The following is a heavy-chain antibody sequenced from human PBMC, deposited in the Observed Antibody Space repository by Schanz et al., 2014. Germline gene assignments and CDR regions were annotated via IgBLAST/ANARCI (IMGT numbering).Heavy chain of an antibody. D-gene: IGHD2-8*01. CDR3: AKWEDIVPEPEPMRGWFDS. V-gene: IGHV3-23*04. J-gene: IGHJ5*01. CDR1: GFNFYTSA. CDR2: ISARGEVS. Sequence: EVRLVESGGGLVQPGGSLRLSCVASGFNFYTSAMTWVRQAPGKGLEWVSVISARGEVSKYSDSVKDRFIVSRDNSRATLFLEMDSLRAADTAFYYCAKWEDIVPEPEPMRGWFDSWGQGILVTVSS.